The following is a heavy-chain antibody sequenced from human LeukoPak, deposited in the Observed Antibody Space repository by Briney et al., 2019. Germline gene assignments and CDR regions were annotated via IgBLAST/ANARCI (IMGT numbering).Heavy chain of an antibody. CDR1: GFSFNAYY. J-gene: IGHJ3*02. V-gene: IGHV3-11*01. Sequence: SGGSLRLSCAASGFSFNAYYMTWIRQAPGKGLEWLSSISGSGDTVYYADSVRGRFTVSRDNARSSLYPQIDGLRAEDTAFYYCAREFTMIVVVGVFDIWGQGTLVTVSS. D-gene: IGHD3-22*01. CDR2: ISGSGDTV. CDR3: AREFTMIVVVGVFDI.